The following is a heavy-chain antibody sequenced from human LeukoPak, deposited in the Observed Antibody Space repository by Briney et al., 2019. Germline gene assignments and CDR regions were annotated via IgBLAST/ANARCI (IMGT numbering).Heavy chain of an antibody. CDR3: ARDGYSSSWYERGDAFDI. CDR2: IIPILGIA. V-gene: IGHV1-69*10. CDR1: GGTFSSYT. J-gene: IGHJ3*02. Sequence: GASVKVSCKASGGTFSSYTISWVRQAPGQGLEWMGGIIPILGIANYAQKFQGRVTITADKSTSTAYMELSSLRSEDTAVYYCARDGYSSSWYERGDAFDIWGQGTMVTVSS. D-gene: IGHD6-13*01.